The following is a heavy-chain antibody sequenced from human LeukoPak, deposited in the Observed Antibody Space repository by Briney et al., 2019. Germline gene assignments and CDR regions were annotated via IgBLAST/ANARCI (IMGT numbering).Heavy chain of an antibody. D-gene: IGHD3-22*01. CDR2: IIPIFGTA. J-gene: IGHJ6*03. CDR1: GYTFSGYY. CDR3: ARDGAYYYDSSGYYGDYYYYYYMDV. Sequence: SVKVSCKASGYTFSGYYMHWVRQAPGQGLEWMGGIIPIFGTANYAQKFQGRVTITADESTSTAYMELSSLRSEDTAVYYCARDGAYYYDSSGYYGDYYYYYYMDVWGKGTTVTVSS. V-gene: IGHV1-69*13.